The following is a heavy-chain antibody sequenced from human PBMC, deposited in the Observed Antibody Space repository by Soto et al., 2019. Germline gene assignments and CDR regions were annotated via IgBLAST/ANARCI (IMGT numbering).Heavy chain of an antibody. CDR2: ISDSGSAT. Sequence: EVHLLESGGDLVQPGGSLRLSCAASGFVFSNYAMTWVRQAPGKGLEWVSDISDSGSATHYSDSVKGRFTISRDDSKNTLYLQRDRLRAEDAAVYYCAKGRTFFDFWGQGTLVTVSS. CDR1: GFVFSNYA. V-gene: IGHV3-23*01. D-gene: IGHD3-16*01. J-gene: IGHJ4*02. CDR3: AKGRTFFDF.